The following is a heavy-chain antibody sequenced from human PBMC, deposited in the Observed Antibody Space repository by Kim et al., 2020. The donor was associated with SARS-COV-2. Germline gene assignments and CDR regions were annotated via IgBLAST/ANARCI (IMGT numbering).Heavy chain of an antibody. CDR1: GFTFGDYA. CDR2: IRSKAYGETT. V-gene: IGHV3-49*03. D-gene: IGHD3-22*01. J-gene: IGHJ4*02. Sequence: GGSLRLSCTASGFTFGDYAVSWFRQASGKGLEWVGFIRSKAYGETTEYAASVKGRFTISRDDSKNIAYLQMNSLKTEDTAMYYCTRDPTRYYYDSSGYYNPFDYWGQGTLVTVSS. CDR3: TRDPTRYYYDSSGYYNPFDY.